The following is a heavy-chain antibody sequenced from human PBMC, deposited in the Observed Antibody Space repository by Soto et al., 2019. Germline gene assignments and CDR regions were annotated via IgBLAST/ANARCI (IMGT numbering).Heavy chain of an antibody. V-gene: IGHV4-34*01. D-gene: IGHD3-3*01. CDR1: GGSFSGYY. CDR2: INHSGST. Sequence: TSETLSLTCAVYGGSFSGYYWSWIRQPPGKGLEWIGEINHSGSTNYNPSLKSRVTISVDTSKNQFSLKLSSVTAADTAVYYCARGRIFGVVRAPAGYWGQGTLVTVSS. CDR3: ARGRIFGVVRAPAGY. J-gene: IGHJ4*02.